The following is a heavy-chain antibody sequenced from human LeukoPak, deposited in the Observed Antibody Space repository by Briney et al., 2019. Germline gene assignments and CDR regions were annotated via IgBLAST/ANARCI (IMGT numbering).Heavy chain of an antibody. D-gene: IGHD3-10*01. J-gene: IGHJ4*02. CDR3: ARMGITMVRGVIGY. CDR2: INHSGST. CDR1: GGPFSGYY. Sequence: SETLSLTCAVYGGPFSGYYWSWIRQPPGKGLEWIGEINHSGSTNYNPSLKSRVTISVDTSKNQFSLKLSSVTAADTAVYYCARMGITMVRGVIGYWGQGTLVTVSS. V-gene: IGHV4-34*01.